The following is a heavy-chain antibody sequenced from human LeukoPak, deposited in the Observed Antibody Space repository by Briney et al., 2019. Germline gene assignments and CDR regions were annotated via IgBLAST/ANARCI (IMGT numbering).Heavy chain of an antibody. CDR1: GGTFSNYA. D-gene: IGHD3-22*01. CDR3: ARLGVHSGYPVGFDY. Sequence: GASVKVSCKASGGTFSNYAISWVRQAPGQGLEWMGWINPKSGGTNYAQKFQGRVTMTRDTSISTAYMELSRLRSDDTAVYYCARLGVHSGYPVGFDYWGQGTLVTVSS. V-gene: IGHV1-2*02. CDR2: INPKSGGT. J-gene: IGHJ4*02.